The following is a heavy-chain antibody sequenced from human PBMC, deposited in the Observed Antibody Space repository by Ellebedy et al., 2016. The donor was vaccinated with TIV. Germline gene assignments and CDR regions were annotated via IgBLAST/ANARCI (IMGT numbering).Heavy chain of an antibody. Sequence: GESLKISXKGSGYSFTSYWISWVRQMPGKGLEWMGRIDPSDSYTNYSPSFQGHVTISADKSISTAYLQWSSLKASDTAMYYWARRPGGSYYYGMDVWGQGTTVTVSS. CDR1: GYSFTSYW. CDR2: IDPSDSYT. D-gene: IGHD3-10*01. V-gene: IGHV5-10-1*01. CDR3: ARRPGGSYYYGMDV. J-gene: IGHJ6*02.